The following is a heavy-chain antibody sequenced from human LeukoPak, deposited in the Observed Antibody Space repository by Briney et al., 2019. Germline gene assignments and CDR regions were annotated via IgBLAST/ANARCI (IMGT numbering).Heavy chain of an antibody. CDR1: GYTFTGYY. Sequence: ASVKVSCKASGYTFTGYYMHWVRQAPGQGLEWMGWINPNSGGTNYAQKFQGRVTMTTDTSTSTAYMELRSLRSDDTAVYYCAIWFGEPYDAFDIWGQGTMVTVSS. J-gene: IGHJ3*02. D-gene: IGHD3-10*01. V-gene: IGHV1-2*02. CDR3: AIWFGEPYDAFDI. CDR2: INPNSGGT.